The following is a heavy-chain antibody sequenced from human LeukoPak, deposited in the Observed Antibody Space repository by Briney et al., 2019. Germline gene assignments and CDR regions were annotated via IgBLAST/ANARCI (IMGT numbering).Heavy chain of an antibody. CDR3: AREFWGPDY. D-gene: IGHD7-27*01. V-gene: IGHV3-9*01. J-gene: IGHJ4*02. Sequence: GGSLRLPCAASGFTFDDYAMHWVRQAPGKGLEWVSGISWNSGSIGYADSVKGRFTISRDNAKNSLYLQMNNLRAEDTAVYYCAREFWGPDYWGQGTLVTVSS. CDR1: GFTFDDYA. CDR2: ISWNSGSI.